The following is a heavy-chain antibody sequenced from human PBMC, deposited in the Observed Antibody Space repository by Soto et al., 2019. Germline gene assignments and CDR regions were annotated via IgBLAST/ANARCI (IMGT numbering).Heavy chain of an antibody. V-gene: IGHV4-34*01. CDR2: INHRRNT. Sequence: QVQLQEWGAGLLKPSETLSLTCAVYGGSLSGNYWSWIRQTPGKGREWKAEINHRRNTNYNPSLKRRVNISVDTSKNQFSRKLNSVTAADTAVYYCARGEFGIRYCSSTSSYGAFDIWGQGTMVTVSS. CDR1: GGSLSGNY. CDR3: ARGEFGIRYCSSTSSYGAFDI. J-gene: IGHJ3*02. D-gene: IGHD2-2*01.